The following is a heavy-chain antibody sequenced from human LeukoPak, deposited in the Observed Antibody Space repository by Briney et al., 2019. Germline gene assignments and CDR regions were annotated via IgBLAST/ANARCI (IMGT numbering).Heavy chain of an antibody. J-gene: IGHJ4*02. CDR3: AKDAPLSVAVDH. CDR1: GFTFSSYA. CDR2: ISDNGENT. Sequence: PGGSLRLSCVASGFTFSSYAMTWVRQASGKGLEWVSLISDNGENTYYADSVKGRFAISRDNSKNTLYLQMNSLRAEDTAVYYCAKDAPLSVAVDHWGQGTLVTVSS. V-gene: IGHV3-23*01. D-gene: IGHD6-19*01.